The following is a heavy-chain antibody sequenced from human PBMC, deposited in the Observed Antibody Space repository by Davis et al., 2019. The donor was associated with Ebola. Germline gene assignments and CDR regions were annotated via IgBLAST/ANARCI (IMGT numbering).Heavy chain of an antibody. V-gene: IGHV1-2*06. D-gene: IGHD3-22*01. CDR1: GYTFTDYY. CDR3: ARGGITMMIVPRDYYYGLDV. Sequence: ASVKVSCKASGYTFTDYYIHWVRQAPGQGLEWMGRINPNTGDTNYAQKFQGRVTMSRDTSTSTAYMEMSRLRSDDTAVYFCARGGITMMIVPRDYYYGLDVWGQGTTVTVSS. CDR2: INPNTGDT. J-gene: IGHJ6*02.